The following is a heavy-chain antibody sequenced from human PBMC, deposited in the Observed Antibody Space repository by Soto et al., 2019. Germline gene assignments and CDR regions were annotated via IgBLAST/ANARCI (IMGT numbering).Heavy chain of an antibody. CDR1: GGSVSSGIYY. J-gene: IGHJ6*02. D-gene: IGHD3-3*01. V-gene: IGHV4-61*01. Sequence: PSETLSLTCTVSGGSVSSGIYYWIWLLQRPGQVLDWIGYIYDSGITNYNPSLRSRVTISVDTSKNQFSLKLSSVTAADTAVYYCARAATYYDFWSGYYPREYYGMDVWGQGTTVTVSS. CDR3: ARAATYYDFWSGYYPREYYGMDV. CDR2: IYDSGIT.